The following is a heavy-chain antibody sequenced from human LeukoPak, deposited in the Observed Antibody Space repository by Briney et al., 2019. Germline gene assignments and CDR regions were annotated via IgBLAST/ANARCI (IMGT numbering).Heavy chain of an antibody. CDR3: ARGIADPYSFDS. Sequence: SETLSLTCTVSGGSINFYYWSWIRQPAGKGLEWIGRIYSTGSTNYSPSLKSRVTMSVDKSKNQFSLNLSSVTAADTAVYYCARGIADPYSFDSWGPGTLVTVSS. CDR1: GGSINFYY. V-gene: IGHV4-4*07. J-gene: IGHJ4*02. CDR2: IYSTGST. D-gene: IGHD6-13*01.